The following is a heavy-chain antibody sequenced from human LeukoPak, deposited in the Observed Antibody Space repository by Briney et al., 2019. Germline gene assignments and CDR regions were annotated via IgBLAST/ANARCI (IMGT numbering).Heavy chain of an antibody. D-gene: IGHD6-13*01. CDR2: IYHSGST. V-gene: IGHV4-30-2*02. Sequence: SQTLSLTCTVSGGSISSGGYYWSWIRQPPGKGLEWIGYIYHSGSTYYNPSLKSRVTISVDTSKNQFSLKLSSVTAADTAVYYCARAQGSWPYYFDYLGQGTLVTVSS. CDR3: ARAQGSWPYYFDY. J-gene: IGHJ4*02. CDR1: GGSISSGGYY.